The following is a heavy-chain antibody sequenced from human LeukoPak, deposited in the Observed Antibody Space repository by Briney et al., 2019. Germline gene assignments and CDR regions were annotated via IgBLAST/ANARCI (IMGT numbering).Heavy chain of an antibody. V-gene: IGHV3-7*01. J-gene: IGHJ4*02. D-gene: IGHD6-13*01. Sequence: PGGSLRLSCAASGFILSSYWMSWVRQAPGKGLEWVANIKYDGSEKDYVDSVKGRFTISRDNAKNSLYLQMNSLRAEDTAVYYCARDIAPAGLFFDYWGQGTLVTVSS. CDR3: ARDIAPAGLFFDY. CDR1: GFILSSYW. CDR2: IKYDGSEK.